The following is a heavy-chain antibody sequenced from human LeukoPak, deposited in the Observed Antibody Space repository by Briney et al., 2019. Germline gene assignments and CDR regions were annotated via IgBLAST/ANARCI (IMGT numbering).Heavy chain of an antibody. Sequence: SETLSLTCAIYGESLSDLYWSWVRQSPGKGLEWIGDINHSGGTKYNPSLKSRVTISVDTSKNQFSLKLSSVTAADTAMYYCARVKDPGGYYYYYYMDVWGKGTTVTVSS. CDR1: GESLSDLY. CDR3: ARVKDPGGYYYYYYMDV. D-gene: IGHD3-16*01. V-gene: IGHV4-34*01. J-gene: IGHJ6*03. CDR2: INHSGGT.